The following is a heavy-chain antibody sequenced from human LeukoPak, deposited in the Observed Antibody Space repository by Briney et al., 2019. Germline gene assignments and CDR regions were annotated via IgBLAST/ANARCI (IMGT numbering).Heavy chain of an antibody. J-gene: IGHJ5*02. D-gene: IGHD4-17*01. V-gene: IGHV4-61*02. CDR3: VRAGDYGDYVGWFDP. Sequence: SETLSLTCTVSGGSISSGSYYWSWIRQPAGKGLEWIGRIHTSGSTNYNPSLKSRLTMSVDTSKNQFSLKLNSMTAADTAVYYCVRAGDYGDYVGWFDPWGQGTLVTVSS. CDR1: GGSISSGSYY. CDR2: IHTSGST.